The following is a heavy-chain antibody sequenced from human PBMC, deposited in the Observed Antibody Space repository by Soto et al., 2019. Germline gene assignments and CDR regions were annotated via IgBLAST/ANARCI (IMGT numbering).Heavy chain of an antibody. CDR3: ARDIIASIPLRYYYYYGMDV. D-gene: IGHD2-2*02. CDR2: IWYDGSNK. J-gene: IGHJ6*02. Sequence: GGSLRLSCAASGFTFSSYGMHWVRQAPGKGLEWVAVIWYDGSNKYYADSVKGRFTISRDNSKNTLYLQMNSLRAEDTAVYYCARDIIASIPLRYYYYYGMDVWGQGTTVTVSS. V-gene: IGHV3-33*01. CDR1: GFTFSSYG.